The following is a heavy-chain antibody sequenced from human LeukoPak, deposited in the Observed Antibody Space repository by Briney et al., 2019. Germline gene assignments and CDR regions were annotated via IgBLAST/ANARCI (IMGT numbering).Heavy chain of an antibody. Sequence: WETLSLTCAIYGGSFRGYWWNWIRQPPGKGPEWIGEINRDGNTKYNPSLERRVTISVDTSRNQFSVKLMSVPAADTAVYYCARWGWGSGDSGGFVRWGQGIRVSVSS. CDR2: INRDGNT. CDR3: ARWGWGSGDSGGFVR. V-gene: IGHV4-34*01. D-gene: IGHD3-10*01. J-gene: IGHJ5*02. CDR1: GGSFRGYW.